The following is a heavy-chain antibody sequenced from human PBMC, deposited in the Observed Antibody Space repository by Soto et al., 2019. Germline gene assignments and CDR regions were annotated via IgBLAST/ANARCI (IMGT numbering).Heavy chain of an antibody. J-gene: IGHJ4*02. CDR2: INHSGST. V-gene: IGHV4-34*01. CDR1: GGSFSGYY. D-gene: IGHD3-22*01. CDR3: ARARYYYDSSGYYSTKHLFDY. Sequence: PXETLSLTCAVYGGSFSGYYWSWIRQPPGKGLEWIGEINHSGSTNYNPSLKSRVTISVDTSKNQFSLKLSSVTAADTAVYYCARARYYYDSSGYYSTKHLFDYWGQGTLVTVSS.